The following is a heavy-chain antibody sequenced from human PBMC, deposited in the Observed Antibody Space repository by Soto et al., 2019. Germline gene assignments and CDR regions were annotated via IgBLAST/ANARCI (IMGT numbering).Heavy chain of an antibody. D-gene: IGHD6-19*01. CDR2: IIPILGIA. CDR1: GGTFSSYT. CDR3: ARDGVGSGWYYYFDY. Sequence: GASVKVSCKASGGTFSSYTISWVRQAPGQGLEWMGRIIPILGIANYAQKFQGRVTITADKSTSTAYMELSSLRSDDTAVYYCARDGVGSGWYYYFDYWGQGTLVTVSS. V-gene: IGHV1-69*04. J-gene: IGHJ4*02.